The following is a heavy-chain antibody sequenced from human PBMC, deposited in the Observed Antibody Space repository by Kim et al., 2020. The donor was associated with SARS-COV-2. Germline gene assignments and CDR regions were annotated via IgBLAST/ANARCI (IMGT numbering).Heavy chain of an antibody. Sequence: GGSLRLSCAASGFTFSSYAMHWVRQAPGKGLEWVAVISYDGSNKYYADSVKGRFTISRDNSKNTLYLQMNSLRAEDTAVYYCAREGGGELSPFDYWGQGT. CDR2: ISYDGSNK. CDR3: AREGGGELSPFDY. D-gene: IGHD1-26*01. CDR1: GFTFSSYA. J-gene: IGHJ4*02. V-gene: IGHV3-30*04.